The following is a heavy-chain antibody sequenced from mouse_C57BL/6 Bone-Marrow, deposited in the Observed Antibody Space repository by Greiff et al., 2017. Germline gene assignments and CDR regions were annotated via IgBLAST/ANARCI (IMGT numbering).Heavy chain of an antibody. CDR1: GYTFTSYW. CDR2: IDPSDSYT. D-gene: IGHD2-2*01. J-gene: IGHJ2*01. V-gene: IGHV1-59*01. Sequence: PLPPPGAELVRPGTSVKLSCKASGYTFTSYWMHWVKQRPGQGLEWIGVIDPSDSYTNYNQKFKGKATLTVDTSSSTAYMQLSSLTSEDSAVYYCARGYDADYWVQGTTLTVSS. CDR3: ARGYDADY.